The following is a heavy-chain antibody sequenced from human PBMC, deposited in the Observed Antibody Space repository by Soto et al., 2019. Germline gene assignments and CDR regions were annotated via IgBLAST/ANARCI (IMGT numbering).Heavy chain of an antibody. V-gene: IGHV2-5*02. Sequence: QITLKESGPTLVKPTQTLTLTCTFSGFSLSTSGVGVGWIRQPPGKALEWLALISWEDDKRYSPSLKSRLTIPKDTSKNQVVLTMTNMDPVDTATYYCAHRRNYDREPYSDYWGQGTLVTVSS. J-gene: IGHJ4*02. CDR2: ISWEDDK. CDR3: AHRRNYDREPYSDY. CDR1: GFSLSTSGVG. D-gene: IGHD3-22*01.